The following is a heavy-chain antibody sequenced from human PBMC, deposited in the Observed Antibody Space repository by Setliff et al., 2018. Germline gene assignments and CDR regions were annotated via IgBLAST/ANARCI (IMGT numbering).Heavy chain of an antibody. Sequence: SETLSLTCTVYGGSFSDYYWGWIRQPPGKGLEWIAEINHSGSTNYNPSLKSRVTISVDTSRNQFSLKLSSVTAADTAVYYCARLSWDGLRYHGLDVWGQGTTVTVSS. CDR1: GGSFSDYY. V-gene: IGHV4-34*01. J-gene: IGHJ6*02. D-gene: IGHD3-10*01. CDR2: INHSGST. CDR3: ARLSWDGLRYHGLDV.